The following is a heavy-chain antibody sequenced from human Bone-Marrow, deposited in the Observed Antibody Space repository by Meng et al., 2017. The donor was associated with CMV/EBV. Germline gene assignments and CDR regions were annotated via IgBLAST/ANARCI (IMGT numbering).Heavy chain of an antibody. CDR2: VFATNDNP. D-gene: IGHD2-21*01. Sequence: LSLSCAASRFTFNIYAMSWVRQAPGKGLEWVSTVFATNDNPKYSDSVQGRFAISRDNSRNTLYLQMSSLRAEGTAIYYCAKMVGYCGGNSCASQPFDNWGQGTLVTVSS. J-gene: IGHJ4*02. CDR1: RFTFNIYA. CDR3: AKMVGYCGGNSCASQPFDN. V-gene: IGHV3-23*01.